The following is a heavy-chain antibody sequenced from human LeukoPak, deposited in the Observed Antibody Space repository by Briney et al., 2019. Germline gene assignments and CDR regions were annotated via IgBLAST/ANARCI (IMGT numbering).Heavy chain of an antibody. CDR2: IIPIFGTA. J-gene: IGHJ3*02. D-gene: IGHD7-27*01. V-gene: IGHV1-69*13. Sequence: ASVKVSCKASGGTFSSYAISWVRQAPGQGLEWMGGIIPIFGTANYAQKFQGRVTITAGESTSTAYMELSSLRSEDTAVYYCARANWGSSAFDIWGQGTMVTVSS. CDR3: ARANWGSSAFDI. CDR1: GGTFSSYA.